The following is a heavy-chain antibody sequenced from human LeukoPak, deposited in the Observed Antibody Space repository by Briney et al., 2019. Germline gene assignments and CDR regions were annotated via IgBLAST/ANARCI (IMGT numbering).Heavy chain of an antibody. V-gene: IGHV3-74*01. D-gene: IGHD6-19*01. CDR1: GFTFSSYW. J-gene: IGHJ4*02. Sequence: GGXXRLSCAASGFTFSSYWMHWVRQAPGKGLVWGSLINSDGSSTNYAHSVNGRFTISRDNAKNTLYLQINSLRAEDTAVYYCASPIAVAGPYYFDYWGQGTLVTVSS. CDR2: INSDGSST. CDR3: ASPIAVAGPYYFDY.